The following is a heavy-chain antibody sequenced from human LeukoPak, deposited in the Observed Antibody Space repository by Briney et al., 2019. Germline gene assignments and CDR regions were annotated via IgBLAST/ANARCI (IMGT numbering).Heavy chain of an antibody. Sequence: ASVKVSCKASGFTFTSYYIHWLRLAPGQRLEWMGIIHPSGGDTRFAQRFQGRVTMTRDTSTSTVYMELSSLRSEDTAVYYCARVGGTLRYLDFWGQGTLVTVSS. CDR1: GFTFTSYY. V-gene: IGHV1-46*01. D-gene: IGHD3-16*01. CDR3: ARVGGTLRYLDF. J-gene: IGHJ4*02. CDR2: IHPSGGDT.